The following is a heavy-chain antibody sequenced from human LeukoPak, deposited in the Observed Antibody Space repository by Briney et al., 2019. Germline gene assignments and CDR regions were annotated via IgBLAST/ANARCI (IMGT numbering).Heavy chain of an antibody. D-gene: IGHD1-26*01. CDR1: GFTFSSYS. V-gene: IGHV3-21*01. CDR2: ISSSSSHM. CDR3: AREVGAVGATRDY. J-gene: IGHJ4*02. Sequence: GGALRLSCAVSGFTFSSYSMNWVRQAPGKGLEGASSISSSSSHMYYADSVKGRFTISRDNAENSLFLQMNSLRVEDTAVYFCAREVGAVGATRDYWGQGILVTVSS.